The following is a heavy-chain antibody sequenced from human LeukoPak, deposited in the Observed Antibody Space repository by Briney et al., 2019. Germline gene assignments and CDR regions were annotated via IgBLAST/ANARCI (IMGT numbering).Heavy chain of an antibody. V-gene: IGHV4-34*01. Sequence: KPSETLSLTCAVYGGSFSGYYWSWIRQPPGKGLEWIGEINHSGSTNYNPSLKSRVTISVDTSKNQFSLKLSSVTAADTAVYYCARGDYGGSGYWGQGTLATVSS. CDR2: INHSGST. D-gene: IGHD4-17*01. CDR1: GGSFSGYY. J-gene: IGHJ4*02. CDR3: ARGDYGGSGY.